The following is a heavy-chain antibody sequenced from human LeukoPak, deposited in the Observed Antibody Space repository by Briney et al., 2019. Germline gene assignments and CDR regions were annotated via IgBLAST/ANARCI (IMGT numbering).Heavy chain of an antibody. V-gene: IGHV4-4*02. J-gene: IGHJ4*02. CDR2: VNLQGST. Sequence: PSETLSLTCGVSGGSISNTNWWTWVGQPPGKGLEWIGEVNLQGSTNYNPSLKSRVAISVDKSENHISLKLTSVTAADTAVYYCAREGGPYRPLDYSGQGTLVTIAS. CDR3: AREGGPYRPLDY. CDR1: GGSISNTNW.